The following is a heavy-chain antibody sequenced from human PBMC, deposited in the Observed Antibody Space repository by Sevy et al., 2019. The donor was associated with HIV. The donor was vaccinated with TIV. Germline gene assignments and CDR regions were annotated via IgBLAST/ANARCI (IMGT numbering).Heavy chain of an antibody. CDR3: ARDRRVTMVRGVMGDAFDI. CDR2: IIPIFGTA. CDR1: GGTFSSYA. V-gene: IGHV1-69*13. J-gene: IGHJ3*02. Sequence: ASVKVSCKASGGTFSSYAISWVRQAPGQGLEWMGRIIPIFGTANYAQKFQGRVTITADESTSTAYMGLSSLRSEDTSVYYCARDRRVTMVRGVMGDAFDIWGQGTMVTVSS. D-gene: IGHD3-10*01.